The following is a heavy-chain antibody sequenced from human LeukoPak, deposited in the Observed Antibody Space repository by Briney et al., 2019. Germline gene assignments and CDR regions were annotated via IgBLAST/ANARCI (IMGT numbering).Heavy chain of an antibody. V-gene: IGHV1-2*02. D-gene: IGHD2-21*01. CDR3: ARAHIGNDLFIDY. CDR1: GYTFTGYY. CDR2: INPYSGAT. J-gene: IGHJ4*02. Sequence: ASVTVSCKASGYTFTGYYIHWVRQPPGQGLDWMGLINPYSGATNYAQKFQGRVTITRAASISTAYMDLSSLKSDDTAVYYCARAHIGNDLFIDYWGQGTLVTVSS.